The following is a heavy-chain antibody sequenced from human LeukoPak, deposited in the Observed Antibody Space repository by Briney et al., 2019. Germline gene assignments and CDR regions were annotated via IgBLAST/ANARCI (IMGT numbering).Heavy chain of an antibody. CDR1: GGSFSGYY. D-gene: IGHD5-24*01. V-gene: IGHV4-34*01. CDR2: INHSGST. Sequence: SETLSLTCAVYGGSFSGYYWSWIRQPPGKGLEWIGEINHSGSTNYNPSLESRVTISVDPSKNQFSLKLSSVTAADTAVCYCARIERDCYNRGYYHMDVWGKGTRVSVS. CDR3: ARIERDCYNRGYYHMDV. J-gene: IGHJ6*03.